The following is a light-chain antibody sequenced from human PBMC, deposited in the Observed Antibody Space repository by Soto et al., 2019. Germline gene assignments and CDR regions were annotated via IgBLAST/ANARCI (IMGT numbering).Light chain of an antibody. CDR1: SSDVGAYNY. CDR3: TSYTGSSTLV. V-gene: IGLV2-14*01. CDR2: EVS. Sequence: QSALTQSASVSGSPGQSITISCTGTSSDVGAYNYVSWYKQHPGKAPQLMIYEVSNRPSGVSHRFSGSKSDNTASLTISGLQAEDAAHYYCTSYTGSSTLVFGTGTKLTVL. J-gene: IGLJ1*01.